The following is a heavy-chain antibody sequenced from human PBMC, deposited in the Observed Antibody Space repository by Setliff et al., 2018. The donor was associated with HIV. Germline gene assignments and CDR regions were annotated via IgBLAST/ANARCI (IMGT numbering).Heavy chain of an antibody. D-gene: IGHD5-12*01. J-gene: IGHJ4*02. CDR3: ANRLNYILATDY. V-gene: IGHV3-23*01. CDR1: GLTFSSSY. Sequence: GGSLRLSCAASGLTFSSSYMSWVRQAPGKGLEWVSSISGGGATYYADSVKGRFTISRDNSKNTLYLQMNSLRADDTAVYYCANRLNYILATDYWGQGTLVTVSS. CDR2: ISGGGAT.